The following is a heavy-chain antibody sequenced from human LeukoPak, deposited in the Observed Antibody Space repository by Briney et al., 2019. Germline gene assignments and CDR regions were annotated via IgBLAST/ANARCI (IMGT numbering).Heavy chain of an antibody. J-gene: IGHJ4*02. CDR1: GGSISSSSAY. Sequence: PSETLSLTCTVSGGSISSSSAYWGWIRQPPGKGLEWIGSIYYSKNTYYNPSLKSRVTISADTSKNQFSLTLGSVSATDTAAYYCVSPRGFSYGYFDYWGQGILVIVSS. CDR2: IYYSKNT. CDR3: VSPRGFSYGYFDY. V-gene: IGHV4-39*01. D-gene: IGHD5-18*01.